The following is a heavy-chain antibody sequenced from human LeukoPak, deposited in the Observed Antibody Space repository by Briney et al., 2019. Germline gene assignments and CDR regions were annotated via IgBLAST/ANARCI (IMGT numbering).Heavy chain of an antibody. J-gene: IGHJ4*02. Sequence: SETLSLTCTVSGYSISSGYYWGWIRQPPGKGLEWIGSIYHSGSTYYNPSLKSRVTISVDTSKNQVLLRLNSVTAADTAVYFCARGGYSFYNFWGQGTLVTVSS. D-gene: IGHD5-12*01. CDR3: ARGGYSFYNF. V-gene: IGHV4-38-2*02. CDR1: GYSISSGYY. CDR2: IYHSGST.